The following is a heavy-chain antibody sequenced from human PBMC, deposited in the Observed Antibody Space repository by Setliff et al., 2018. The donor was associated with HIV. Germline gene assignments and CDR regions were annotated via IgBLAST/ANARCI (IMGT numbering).Heavy chain of an antibody. CDR1: GFTFSSYN. CDR3: ARGKGRYGDYHDY. CDR2: ISSTSSYI. J-gene: IGHJ4*02. V-gene: IGHV3-21*01. Sequence: GGSLRLSCAASGFTFSSYNMNWVRQAPGKGLEWVSSISSTSSYIYYAGSVKGRFTISRDNAKNALYLQMNSLRAEDTAVYYCARGKGRYGDYHDYWGQGTLVTVSS. D-gene: IGHD4-17*01.